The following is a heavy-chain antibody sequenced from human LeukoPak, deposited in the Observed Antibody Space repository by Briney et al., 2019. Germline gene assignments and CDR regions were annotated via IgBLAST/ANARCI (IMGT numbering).Heavy chain of an antibody. CDR3: ARSMIRGVTYYFDY. CDR1: GGTFSSYA. Sequence: VASVKVSCKASGGTFSSYAISWVRQAPGQGLEWMGGIIPIFGTANYAQKFQGRVTITADESTSTAYMELSSLRSEDTAVYYCARSMIRGVTYYFDYWGQGTLVTVSS. CDR2: IIPIFGTA. J-gene: IGHJ4*02. V-gene: IGHV1-69*13. D-gene: IGHD3-10*01.